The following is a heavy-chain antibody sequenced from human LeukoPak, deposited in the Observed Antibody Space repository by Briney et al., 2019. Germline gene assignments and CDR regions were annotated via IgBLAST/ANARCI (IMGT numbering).Heavy chain of an antibody. CDR2: INPNSGGT. J-gene: IGHJ4*02. CDR3: ARENYGSGSRGPEFPPGY. Sequence: GASVKVSCKASGYTFTGYYMHWVRQAPGQGLEWMGWINPNSGGTNYAQKFQGRVTMTRDTSISTAYMELSRLRSDDTAVYYCARENYGSGSRGPEFPPGYWGQGTLVTVSS. CDR1: GYTFTGYY. V-gene: IGHV1-2*02. D-gene: IGHD3-10*01.